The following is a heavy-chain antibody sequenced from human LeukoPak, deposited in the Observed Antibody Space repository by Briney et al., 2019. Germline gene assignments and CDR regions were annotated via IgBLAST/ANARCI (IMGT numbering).Heavy chain of an antibody. D-gene: IGHD3-10*01. Sequence: SETLSLTCAVYGGSFSGYYWSWIRQPPGKGLEWIGEINHSGSTNYNPSLKSRVTISVDTSKNQFSLKLSSVTAADTAVYYCARQGSGSYGLRYYYMDVWGKGTTVTISS. CDR2: INHSGST. CDR3: ARQGSGSYGLRYYYMDV. CDR1: GGSFSGYY. J-gene: IGHJ6*03. V-gene: IGHV4-34*01.